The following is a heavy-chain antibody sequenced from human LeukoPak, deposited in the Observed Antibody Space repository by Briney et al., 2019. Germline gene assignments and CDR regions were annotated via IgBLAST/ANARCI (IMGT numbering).Heavy chain of an antibody. CDR2: INPSGGST. J-gene: IGHJ5*02. V-gene: IGHV1-46*01. CDR3: ARDGDAYCSGDCYIDP. CDR1: GYTFTNYF. Sequence: ASVKVSCKASGYTFTNYFVHWVRQAPGQGLEWKGIINPSGGSTRYTQKFQGRVTMTRDTSTSTVYMELSSLRSEDTAVYYCARDGDAYCSGDCYIDPWGQGTLVTVSS. D-gene: IGHD2-21*02.